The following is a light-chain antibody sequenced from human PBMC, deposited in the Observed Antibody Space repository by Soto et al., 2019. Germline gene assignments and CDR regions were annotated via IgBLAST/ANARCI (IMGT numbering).Light chain of an antibody. V-gene: IGLV2-14*01. CDR1: SSDVGGYNY. CDR2: EVS. Sequence: QSALTQPASVSGSPGQSITISCTGTSSDVGGYNYVSWYQQHPGKAPKLMIYEVSNRPSGGSNRFAGSKSGNTASLTISGLQAEGEADYYCSSYTSSSPYVFGTGTKLTVL. J-gene: IGLJ1*01. CDR3: SSYTSSSPYV.